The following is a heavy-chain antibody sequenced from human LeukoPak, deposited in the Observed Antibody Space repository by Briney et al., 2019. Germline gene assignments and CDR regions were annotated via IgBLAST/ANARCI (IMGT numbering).Heavy chain of an antibody. CDR1: VVRVSSYSTA. CDR2: TYYRSKCSS. V-gene: IGHV6-1*01. J-gene: IGHJ4*02. Sequence: SRTLSLTCAISVVRVSSYSTACNWISPSPSSGIVWMGRTYYRSKCSSDYAVSVKSQITITPNTSKNQLSLQLNSVTPEDTAVYYCAREQNYIDDWGQGTLVTVSS. CDR3: AREQNYIDD.